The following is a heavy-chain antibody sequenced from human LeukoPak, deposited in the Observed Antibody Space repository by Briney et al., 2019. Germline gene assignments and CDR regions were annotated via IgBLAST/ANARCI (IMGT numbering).Heavy chain of an antibody. V-gene: IGHV4-59*01. D-gene: IGHD6-19*01. CDR2: ISYSGDT. CDR3: ARGSTGWFHY. J-gene: IGHJ4*02. Sequence: SETLSLTCSVSADSIGSFYWSWLRQPPGKQLEWIGHISYSGDTNYTPSLKSRVTLSVDTSKNQFSLRLSSVTAADTAVYYCARGSTGWFHYWGQGALVTVSS. CDR1: ADSIGSFY.